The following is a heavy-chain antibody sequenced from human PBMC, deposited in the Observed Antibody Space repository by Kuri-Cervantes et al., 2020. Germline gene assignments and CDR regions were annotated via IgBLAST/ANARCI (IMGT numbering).Heavy chain of an antibody. V-gene: IGHV3-20*04. D-gene: IGHD2-21*01. CDR2: INWNGGSI. CDR1: GFTFRNYA. Sequence: GESLKISCAASGFTFRNYAMSWVRQVPGKGPEWVSDINWNGGSIDYADSAKGRFTISRDNAKNSLYLQMNSLRAEDTALYYCARLRAPVIRGYFDYWGQGTLVTVSS. J-gene: IGHJ4*02. CDR3: ARLRAPVIRGYFDY.